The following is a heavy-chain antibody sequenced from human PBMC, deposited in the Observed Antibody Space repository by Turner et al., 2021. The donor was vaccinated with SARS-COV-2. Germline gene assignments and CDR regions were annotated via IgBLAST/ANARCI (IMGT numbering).Heavy chain of an antibody. J-gene: IGHJ6*02. CDR3: AKSLEIFWFGEGRDMDV. D-gene: IGHD3-10*01. CDR1: GFTFNNYG. CDR2: ISYEGSKK. V-gene: IGHV3-30*18. Sequence: QVQLVASGGGVVQPGSSLRLSCAASGFTFNNYGFHWVRQAPGKGLEWVAVISYEGSKKYYAESLKGRFTISKDSSRNTLFLQMNSLTEEETAVYYWAKSLEIFWFGEGRDMDVWGQGTTVTVSS.